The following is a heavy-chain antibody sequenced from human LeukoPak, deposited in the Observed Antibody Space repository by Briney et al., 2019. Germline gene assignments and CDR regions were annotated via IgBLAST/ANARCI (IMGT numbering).Heavy chain of an antibody. CDR3: ARRAANYYGMDV. Sequence: SETLSLTCTVSGGSINSYYWSWFRQPAGKGLEWIGHIYTSGRTNFNPSLKSRVSMSVDTSKNQFSLKLSSVTAADTAVYYCARRAANYYGMDVWGQGTTVTVSS. V-gene: IGHV4-4*07. CDR2: IYTSGRT. D-gene: IGHD6-13*01. CDR1: GGSINSYY. J-gene: IGHJ6*02.